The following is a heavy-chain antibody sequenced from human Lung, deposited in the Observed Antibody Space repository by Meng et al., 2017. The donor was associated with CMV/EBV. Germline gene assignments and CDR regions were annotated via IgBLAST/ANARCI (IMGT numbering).Heavy chain of an antibody. Sequence: ETLSLXCAASGFTFSAFDMHWVRQASGKGLEWVGRVRGKSNSYATAYGASVEGRFTISRDDSKNTAYLQMNSLKTEDTAVYYCSSTISGSYDYWGQGTLVTVSS. J-gene: IGHJ4*02. D-gene: IGHD1-26*01. CDR3: SSTISGSYDY. CDR2: VRGKSNSYAT. CDR1: GFTFSAFD. V-gene: IGHV3-73*01.